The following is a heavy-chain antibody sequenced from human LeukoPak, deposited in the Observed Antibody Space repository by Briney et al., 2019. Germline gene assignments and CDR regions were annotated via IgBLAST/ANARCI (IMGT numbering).Heavy chain of an antibody. CDR1: GGTFSSYA. D-gene: IGHD3-22*01. Sequence: SVKVSCKASGGTFSSYAISWVRQAPGQGLEWMGGIIPIFGTANYAQKFQGRVTITTDESTSTAYMELSSLRSEDTAVYYCARSSWYYYDSSGYSYFQHWGQGTLVTVSS. J-gene: IGHJ1*01. CDR3: ARSSWYYYDSSGYSYFQH. CDR2: IIPIFGTA. V-gene: IGHV1-69*05.